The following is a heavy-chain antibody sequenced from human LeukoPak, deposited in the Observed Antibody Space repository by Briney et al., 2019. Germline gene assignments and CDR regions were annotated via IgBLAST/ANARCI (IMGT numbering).Heavy chain of an antibody. J-gene: IGHJ6*02. V-gene: IGHV1-18*01. CDR2: ISAYNGNT. D-gene: IGHD3-22*01. CDR1: GYTFTSYG. Sequence: ASVKVSCKASGYTFTSYGISWVRQAPGQGLEWMGWISAYNGNTNYAQKLQGRVTMNTDTSTSTAYMELRSLRSDDTAVYYCAREYYYDSSGYWYYYYYGMDVWGQGTTVTVSS. CDR3: AREYYYDSSGYWYYYYYGMDV.